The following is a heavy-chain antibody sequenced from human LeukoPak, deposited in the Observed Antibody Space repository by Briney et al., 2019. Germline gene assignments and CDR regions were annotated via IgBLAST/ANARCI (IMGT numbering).Heavy chain of an antibody. CDR1: EFTFSSYA. CDR2: ISGSGDST. CDR3: ALQRTLWQQLLDY. D-gene: IGHD6-13*01. Sequence: PGGSLRLSCAASEFTFSSYAMTWVRQAPGKGLEWVSTISGSGDSTYYADSAKGRFTISRDNSKNTLYLQMNSLRAEDTAVYYCALQRTLWQQLLDYWGQGTLVTVSS. V-gene: IGHV3-23*01. J-gene: IGHJ4*02.